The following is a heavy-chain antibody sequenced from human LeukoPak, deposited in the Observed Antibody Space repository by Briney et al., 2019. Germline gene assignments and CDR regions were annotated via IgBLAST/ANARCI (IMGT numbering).Heavy chain of an antibody. D-gene: IGHD2-2*01. J-gene: IGHJ6*02. CDR3: ARDPSTRYGMDV. V-gene: IGHV3-53*01. CDR1: GFTVSSNY. Sequence: PGGSLRLSCAASGFTVSSNYMSWVRQAPGKGLEWVSVIYSGGSTYYADSVKGRFTISRDNSKNTLYLQMNSLRAEDTAVYYCARDPSTRYGMDVWGQGTTVTVSS. CDR2: IYSGGST.